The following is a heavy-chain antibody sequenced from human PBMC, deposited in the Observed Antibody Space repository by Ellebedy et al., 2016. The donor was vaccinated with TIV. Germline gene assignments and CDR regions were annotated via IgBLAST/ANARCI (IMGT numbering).Heavy chain of an antibody. CDR1: GFTFSAST. CDR2: IRSKTFNGPT. D-gene: IGHD6-19*01. CDR3: TASDGSGWLEYFHR. Sequence: PGGSLRLSCATSGFTFSASTMHWVRQASGKGLEWVARIRSKTFNGPTEYAASVKGRFTISRDDSKNTAYLQMNTLKTEDTAVYYCTASDGSGWLEYFHRWGQGTLVTVSS. J-gene: IGHJ1*01. V-gene: IGHV3-73*01.